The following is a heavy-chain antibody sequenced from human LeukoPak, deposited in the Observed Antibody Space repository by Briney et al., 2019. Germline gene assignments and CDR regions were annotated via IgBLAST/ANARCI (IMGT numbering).Heavy chain of an antibody. J-gene: IGHJ4*02. D-gene: IGHD6-19*01. Sequence: GGSLRLFCAASGLTFSSHSMNWVRHAPGKGLEGVSHIRSSSRTTYYADSVKGRFTISRDDAKNSLYLQMNSLRGEDTAVYYCATWAGTTAGFSGPFDFWGQGTLVTVSS. CDR2: IRSSSRTT. CDR3: ATWAGTTAGFSGPFDF. V-gene: IGHV3-48*01. CDR1: GLTFSSHS.